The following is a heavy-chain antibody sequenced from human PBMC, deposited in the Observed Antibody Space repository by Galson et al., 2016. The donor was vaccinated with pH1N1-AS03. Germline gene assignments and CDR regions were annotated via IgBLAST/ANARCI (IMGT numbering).Heavy chain of an antibody. D-gene: IGHD2-21*02. V-gene: IGHV3-7*03. CDR1: GFTFKSYW. Sequence: SLRLSCAASGFTFKSYWMSWVRQAPGKGLEWVANINQDENEKYCVDSVKGRFTISRDNAKNSLYLEMNSLRAEDTALYYCARESTGTERIVVVTGRYGYYYMDVWGKGTTVTVSS. J-gene: IGHJ6*03. CDR2: INQDENEK. CDR3: ARESTGTERIVVVTGRYGYYYMDV.